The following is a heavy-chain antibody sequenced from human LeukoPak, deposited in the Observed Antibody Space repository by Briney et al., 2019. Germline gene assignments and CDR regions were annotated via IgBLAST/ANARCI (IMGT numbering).Heavy chain of an antibody. CDR1: GFTFDDYA. Sequence: GGSLRLSCAASGFTFDDYAMHWVRQAPGKGLEWVSGISWNSGSIGYADSVKGRFIISRDNAKNSLYLQMNSLRAEDMALYYCAKGLFNQPLFDYWGQGTLVTASS. CDR2: ISWNSGSI. J-gene: IGHJ4*02. V-gene: IGHV3-9*03. CDR3: AKGLFNQPLFDY. D-gene: IGHD2-2*01.